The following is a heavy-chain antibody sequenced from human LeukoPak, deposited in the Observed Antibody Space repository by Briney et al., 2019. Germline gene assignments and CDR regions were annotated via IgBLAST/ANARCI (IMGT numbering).Heavy chain of an antibody. Sequence: SETLSLTCTVSGASIGTYYWSWIRQSPGKGLEWIGYIYVTGSTRYNTYLQSRVTISVYTSRNQFLLKMSSVTAADTAVYYCARHIGGGIEDMDVWGKGTKVTVSS. CDR3: ARHIGGGIEDMDV. CDR1: GASIGTYY. D-gene: IGHD3-16*02. J-gene: IGHJ6*03. CDR2: IYVTGST. V-gene: IGHV4-59*08.